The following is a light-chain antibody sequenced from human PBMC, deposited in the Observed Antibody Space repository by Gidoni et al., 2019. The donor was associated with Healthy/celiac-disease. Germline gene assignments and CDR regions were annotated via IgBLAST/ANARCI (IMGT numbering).Light chain of an antibody. CDR1: KLGDKY. J-gene: IGLJ2*01. CDR3: QAWDSSTVV. Sequence: SYALTQPPSVSVSPGQTASITCSGDKLGDKYACWYQQKPGQSTVLVIYQDSKRPSVIPERFSGSNSGNTATLTISGTQAMDEADYYCQAWDSSTVVFGGGTKLTVL. V-gene: IGLV3-1*01. CDR2: QDS.